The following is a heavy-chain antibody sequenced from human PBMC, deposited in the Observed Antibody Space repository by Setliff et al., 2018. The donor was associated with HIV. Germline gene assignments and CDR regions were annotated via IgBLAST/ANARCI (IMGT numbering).Heavy chain of an antibody. Sequence: ASVKVSCKASGYTFTTQGITWVRQAPGQGLEWMGWISAYNGDRRYAQSVQDRITLTTDTSTNTAYLELRSLRSDDTAVYYCARAAWDFLWGGVDYWGRGTLVTVSS. V-gene: IGHV1-18*01. CDR3: ARAAWDFLWGGVDY. D-gene: IGHD1-26*01. CDR2: ISAYNGDR. J-gene: IGHJ4*02. CDR1: GYTFTTQG.